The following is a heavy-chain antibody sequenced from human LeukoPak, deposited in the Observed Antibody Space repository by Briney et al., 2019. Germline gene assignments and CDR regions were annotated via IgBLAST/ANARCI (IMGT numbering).Heavy chain of an antibody. CDR3: AKEATYYYGSGSYRPYYYYMDV. J-gene: IGHJ6*03. D-gene: IGHD3-10*01. V-gene: IGHV3-21*01. CDR1: GFTFSSYN. Sequence: GGSLRLSCAASGFTFSSYNMNWVRQAPGKGLEWVSSITSGSSYIYYADSVKGRFTISRDNAKNSLYLQMNSLRAEDTAVYYCAKEATYYYGSGSYRPYYYYMDVWGKGTTVTISS. CDR2: ITSGSSYI.